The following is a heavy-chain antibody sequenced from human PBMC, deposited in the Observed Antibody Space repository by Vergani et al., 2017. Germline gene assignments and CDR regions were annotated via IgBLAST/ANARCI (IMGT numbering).Heavy chain of an antibody. J-gene: IGHJ4*02. Sequence: QVQLQESGPGLVKPSGTLSLTCAVSGGSISSSNWWSWVRQPPGKGLEWIGEIYHSGSTNYNPSLKSRVTISVDKSKNQFSLKLSSVTAADTAVYYCARLNFRNCSSTSCYGDYWGQGTLVTVSS. CDR3: ARLNFRNCSSTSCYGDY. V-gene: IGHV4-4*02. D-gene: IGHD2-2*01. CDR2: IYHSGST. CDR1: GGSISSSNW.